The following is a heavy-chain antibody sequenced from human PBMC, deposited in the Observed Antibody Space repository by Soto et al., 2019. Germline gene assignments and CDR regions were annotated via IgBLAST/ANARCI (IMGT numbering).Heavy chain of an antibody. D-gene: IGHD2-21*02. CDR1: GGTFSSYT. CDR3: ASSSYCGGDCYTLLAY. V-gene: IGHV1-69*02. CDR2: IIPILGIA. Sequence: GASVKVSCKASGGTFSSYTISWVRQAPGQGLEWMGRIIPILGIANYAQKFQGRVTITADKSTSTAYMELSSLRSEDTAVYYCASSSYCGGDCYTLLAYWGQGTLVTVSS. J-gene: IGHJ4*02.